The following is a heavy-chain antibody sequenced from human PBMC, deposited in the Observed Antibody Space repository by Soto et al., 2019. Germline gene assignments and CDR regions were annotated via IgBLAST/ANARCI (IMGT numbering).Heavy chain of an antibody. CDR1: GGSISSGGYH. V-gene: IGHV4-31*03. CDR3: ARGVQH. J-gene: IGHJ1*01. Sequence: QVQLQESGPGLVKPSQTLSLTCTVSGGSISSGGYHWSWIRQHPGKGLEWIGYIYYSGSTYYNPSPXRXXTISVDTSKNQFSLKLSSVTAADTAVYYCARGVQHWGQGTLVTVSS. CDR2: IYYSGST.